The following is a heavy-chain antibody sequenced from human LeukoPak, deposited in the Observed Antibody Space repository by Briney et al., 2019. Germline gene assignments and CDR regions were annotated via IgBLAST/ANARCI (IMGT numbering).Heavy chain of an antibody. J-gene: IGHJ2*01. CDR1: GGSMSSNY. CDR3: ARFHVHGYNSGLDL. Sequence: SETLSLTCTVSGGSMSSNYWSWIRQPAGEGLESIGRMHTSGNTNYNPSLKSRVTMSLDTSKNQVSLKLSSVTAADTAVYYCARFHVHGYNSGLDLWGRGTLVTVSS. V-gene: IGHV4-4*07. CDR2: MHTSGNT. D-gene: IGHD5-18*01.